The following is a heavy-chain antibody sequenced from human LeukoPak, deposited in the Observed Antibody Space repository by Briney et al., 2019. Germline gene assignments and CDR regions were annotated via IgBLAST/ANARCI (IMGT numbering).Heavy chain of an antibody. D-gene: IGHD3-10*01. V-gene: IGHV3-23*01. CDR2: ISGSGNT. CDR1: EFTFSSYA. J-gene: IGHJ4*02. Sequence: PGGSLRLSCAVSEFTFSSYAMSWVRQAPGKGLEWVSGISGSGNTYYADSVKGRFTISRGNSKNTLYLQMNSLRAEDTAVYYCAKGYGSATFSELDYWGQGTLVTVSS. CDR3: AKGYGSATFSELDY.